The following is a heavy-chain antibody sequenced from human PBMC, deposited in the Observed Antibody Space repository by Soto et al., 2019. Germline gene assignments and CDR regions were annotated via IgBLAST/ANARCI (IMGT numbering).Heavy chain of an antibody. D-gene: IGHD5-12*01. CDR1: GGSISSSSYY. CDR2: IYYSGST. V-gene: IGHV4-39*01. CDR3: ASRDGYNDPYFDY. Sequence: PSETLSLTCTVSGGSISSSSYYWGWIRQPPGKGLEWIGSIYYSGSTYYNPSLKSRVTISVDTSKNQFSLKLSSVTAADTAVYYCASRDGYNDPYFDYWGQGTLVTVSS. J-gene: IGHJ4*02.